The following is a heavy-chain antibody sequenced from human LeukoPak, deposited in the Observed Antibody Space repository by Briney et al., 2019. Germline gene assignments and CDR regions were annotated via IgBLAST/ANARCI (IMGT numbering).Heavy chain of an antibody. V-gene: IGHV3-33*01. Sequence: GGSLRLSCAASGFTISSYGMHWVRQAPGKGLEWVAVIWYDGSNKYYADSVKGRFTISRDNSKNTLYLQMNSLRAEDTAVYYCVRLLTIFGVAALDYWGQRTLVTVSS. CDR1: GFTISSYG. CDR2: IWYDGSNK. D-gene: IGHD3-3*01. J-gene: IGHJ4*02. CDR3: VRLLTIFGVAALDY.